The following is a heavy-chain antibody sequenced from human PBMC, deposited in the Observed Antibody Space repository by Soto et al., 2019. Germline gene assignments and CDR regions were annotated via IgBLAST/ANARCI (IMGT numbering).Heavy chain of an antibody. Sequence: QVQLVESGGGVVQPGRSLRLSCAASGFTFSSYGMHWVRQAPGKGLEWVAVIWYDGSNKYYADSVKGRFTISRDNSKNTLYLQMNSLRAEDTAVYYCARQGGSSSTHYYFDYWGQGTLVTVSS. D-gene: IGHD6-6*01. V-gene: IGHV3-33*01. CDR2: IWYDGSNK. J-gene: IGHJ4*02. CDR1: GFTFSSYG. CDR3: ARQGGSSSTHYYFDY.